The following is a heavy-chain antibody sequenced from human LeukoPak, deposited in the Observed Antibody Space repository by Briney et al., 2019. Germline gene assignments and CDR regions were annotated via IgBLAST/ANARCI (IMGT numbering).Heavy chain of an antibody. CDR2: ISSASNYI. J-gene: IGHJ4*02. V-gene: IGHV3-21*01. CDR1: GFTFNTYN. D-gene: IGHD6-13*01. CDR3: TRRISSWYEDY. Sequence: GGSLRLSCAASGFTFNTYNMNWVRQAPGKGLEWVSSISSASNYIYYADSVKGRFAISRDNAKNSLYLQMNSLRAEDTAVYYCTRRISSWYEDYWGQGTLVTVSS.